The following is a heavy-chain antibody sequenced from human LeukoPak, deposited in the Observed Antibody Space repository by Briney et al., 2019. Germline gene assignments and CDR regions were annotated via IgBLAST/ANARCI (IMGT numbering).Heavy chain of an antibody. CDR3: ARGNKWSFDS. V-gene: IGHV3-74*01. CDR1: GFTLSTYW. CDR2: INSDGSAT. Sequence: GGSLRLSCAASGFTLSTYWMHWVRQAPGKGLVWVSRINSDGSATSYADSVMVRFTISRDSAKNTLYLQMNSLRPEDTAVYYCARGNKWSFDSWGQGALVTVSS. J-gene: IGHJ4*02. D-gene: IGHD2-15*01.